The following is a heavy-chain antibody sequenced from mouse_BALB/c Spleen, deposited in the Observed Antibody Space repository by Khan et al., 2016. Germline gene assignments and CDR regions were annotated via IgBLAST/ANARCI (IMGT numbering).Heavy chain of an antibody. CDR2: INPSTGYT. CDR1: GYTFTSYW. V-gene: IGHV1-7*01. D-gene: IGHD1-1*01. J-gene: IGHJ2*01. Sequence: VQLQESGAELAKPGASVKMSCKASGYTFTSYWMHWVKQRPGQGLEWIGYINPSTGYTEYNQKFKDKATLTADKSSSTAYMQLSSLTSEDSAVYYGAYYYGSSYYWCQGTTLTVSS. CDR3: AYYYGSSYY.